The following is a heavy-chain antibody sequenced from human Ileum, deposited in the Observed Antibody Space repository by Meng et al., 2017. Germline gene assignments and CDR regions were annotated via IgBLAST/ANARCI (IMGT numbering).Heavy chain of an antibody. Sequence: ASVKVSCKASGYPFTTNGISWVRQAPGQGLGWMGWISAYNGGTEYAQKLQGRVTLTTDPSTSTAYMELRSLRSDDTAVYYCARWARGDSSGWPPVLEFWAKGTLVTSPQ. J-gene: IGHJ4*02. V-gene: IGHV1-18*01. D-gene: IGHD6-19*01. CDR1: GYPFTTNG. CDR2: ISAYNGGT. CDR3: ARWARGDSSGWPPVLEF.